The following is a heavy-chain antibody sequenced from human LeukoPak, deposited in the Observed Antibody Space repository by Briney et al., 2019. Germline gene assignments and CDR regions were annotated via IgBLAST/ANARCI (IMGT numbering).Heavy chain of an antibody. J-gene: IGHJ6*02. CDR3: ARPLGPRLPYGMDV. Sequence: GGSLRLSCAASGFTFSSYGMHWVRQAPGKGLEWVAIISYDGTKKYFADSVKGRFTISRDNSKNTLYLHMNSLRAEDTAVYYCARPLGPRLPYGMDVWGQGTTVTVSS. V-gene: IGHV3-30*03. CDR2: ISYDGTKK. CDR1: GFTFSSYG. D-gene: IGHD2-15*01.